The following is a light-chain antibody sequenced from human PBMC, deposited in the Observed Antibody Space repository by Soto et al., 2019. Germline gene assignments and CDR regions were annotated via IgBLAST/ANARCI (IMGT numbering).Light chain of an antibody. V-gene: IGLV2-14*03. CDR1: SSDVGAYYH. Sequence: QSVLTQPASVSGSPGQSITISCTGTSSDVGAYYHVSWYQHHPGKAPKLMIYDVSNRPSGVSNRFSGSKSGNTASLTISVLQTEDEADYYCSSNTSSTTVVFGGGTKLTVL. CDR2: DVS. J-gene: IGLJ2*01. CDR3: SSNTSSTTVV.